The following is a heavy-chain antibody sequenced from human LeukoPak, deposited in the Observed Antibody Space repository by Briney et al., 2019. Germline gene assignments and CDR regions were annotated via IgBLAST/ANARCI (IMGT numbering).Heavy chain of an antibody. CDR1: GFKFSSYG. CDR2: ISVSGGST. CDR3: AKVTNLDADVYYGWGSFGFDY. J-gene: IGHJ4*02. D-gene: IGHD3-10*01. V-gene: IGHV3-23*01. Sequence: GGSLSLSCADSGFKFSSYGMSCVRQAPGEWLEWVSAISVSGGSTYYADSVKVRFTIHRDSSKNTPPLHLNSLRAQDTPGNYCAKVTNLDADVYYGWGSFGFDYWGQGTLVTVSS.